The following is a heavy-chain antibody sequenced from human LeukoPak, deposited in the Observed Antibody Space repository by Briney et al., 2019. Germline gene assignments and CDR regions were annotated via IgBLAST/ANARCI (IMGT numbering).Heavy chain of an antibody. CDR1: GFTFSSYG. CDR3: AKDLQYLIGYSSSWADY. J-gene: IGHJ4*02. V-gene: IGHV3-30*18. Sequence: PGGSLRLSCAVSGFTFSSYGMHWVRQAPGKGLEWVAVISYDGSNKYYADSVKGRFTISRDNSKSTLYLQMNSLRAEDTAVYYCAKDLQYLIGYSSSWADYWGQGTLVTVSS. D-gene: IGHD6-13*01. CDR2: ISYDGSNK.